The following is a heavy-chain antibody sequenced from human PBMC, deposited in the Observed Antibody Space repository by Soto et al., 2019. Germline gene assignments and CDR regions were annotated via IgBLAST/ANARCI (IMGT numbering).Heavy chain of an antibody. D-gene: IGHD4-17*01. V-gene: IGHV4-39*01. Sequence: PSETLSLTCTVSGGSIGGSSDYWGWIRQPPGKGLEWIGSIYYSGSTYYNPSLKSRVTISVDTSKNQFSLKLSSVTAADTAVYHCARLRVTVTTRNIYYYYGMDVWGQGTTVTVSS. CDR1: GGSIGGSSDY. CDR2: IYYSGST. CDR3: ARLRVTVTTRNIYYYYGMDV. J-gene: IGHJ6*02.